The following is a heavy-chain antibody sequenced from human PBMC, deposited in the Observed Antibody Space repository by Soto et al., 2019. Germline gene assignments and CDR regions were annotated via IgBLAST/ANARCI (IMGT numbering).Heavy chain of an antibody. V-gene: IGHV1-18*01. J-gene: IGHJ4*02. CDR2: ISAYNGNT. D-gene: IGHD6-19*01. Sequence: ASVKVSCKASGYTFTSYGISWVRQAPGQGLEWMGWISAYNGNTNYAQKLQGRVTMTTDTSTSTAYMELRILRSDDTAVYYCARLRHPAYSSGWYYFDYWGQGTLVTVSS. CDR1: GYTFTSYG. CDR3: ARLRHPAYSSGWYYFDY.